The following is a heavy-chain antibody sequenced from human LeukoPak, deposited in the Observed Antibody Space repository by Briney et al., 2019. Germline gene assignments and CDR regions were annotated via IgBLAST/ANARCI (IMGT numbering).Heavy chain of an antibody. CDR2: NYYSGST. CDR3: ARDYRYSTLYYYMDV. CDR1: GGSISSYY. J-gene: IGHJ6*03. Sequence: SETLSLTCTVSGGSISSYYWSWICQPPGKGLEWIGYNYYSGSTYYNPSLKSRVTISVDTSKNQFSLKLSSVTAADTAVYYCARDYRYSTLYYYMDVWGKGTTVTVSS. D-gene: IGHD6-13*01. V-gene: IGHV4-59*12.